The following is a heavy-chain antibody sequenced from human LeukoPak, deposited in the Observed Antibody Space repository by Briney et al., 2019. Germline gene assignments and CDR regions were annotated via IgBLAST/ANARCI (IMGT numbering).Heavy chain of an antibody. CDR1: GYTFTGYY. CDR2: INPNSGGT. CDR3: ATHSSRWYDHDAFDI. J-gene: IGHJ3*02. D-gene: IGHD6-19*01. Sequence: GASVKVSCRASGYTFTGYYMHWVRQAPGQGLEWMGWINPNSGGTNYAQKFQGRVTMTRDASISTAYMDLSRLRSEDTALYYCATHSSRWYDHDAFDIWGQGTMVTVSS. V-gene: IGHV1-2*02.